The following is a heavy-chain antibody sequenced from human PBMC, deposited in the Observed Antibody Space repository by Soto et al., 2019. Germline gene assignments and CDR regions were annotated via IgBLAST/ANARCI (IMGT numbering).Heavy chain of an antibody. CDR2: IYYSGST. V-gene: IGHV4-59*08. CDR3: ARLGAGTIDY. J-gene: IGHJ4*02. CDR1: GGSISSYY. D-gene: IGHD6-13*01. Sequence: XXTLSLPFTVSGGSISSYYWGWIRQPPGKGLEWIGYIYYSGSTNYNPSLKSRVTISVDTSKNQFSLKLSSVTAADTAVYYCARLGAGTIDYWGQGTLVTVSS.